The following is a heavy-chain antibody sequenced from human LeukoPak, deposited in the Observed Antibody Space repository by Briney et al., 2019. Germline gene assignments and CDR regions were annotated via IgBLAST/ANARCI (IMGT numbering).Heavy chain of an antibody. J-gene: IGHJ2*01. CDR2: IVGSGVST. D-gene: IGHD3/OR15-3a*01. CDR1: GFTFSTYA. CDR3: ARGGWTRYFDL. Sequence: GGSLRLSCITSGFTFSTYAMRWVRQAPGKGLEWVSAIVGSGVSTYYTDSLKGRFTISRDNSENTLYLQMNSLRAEDTAVYYCARGGWTRYFDLWGRGTLVTVSS. V-gene: IGHV3-23*01.